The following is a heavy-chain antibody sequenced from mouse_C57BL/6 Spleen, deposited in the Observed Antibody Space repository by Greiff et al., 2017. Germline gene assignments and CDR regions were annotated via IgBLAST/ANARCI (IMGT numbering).Heavy chain of an antibody. Sequence: QVQLKQPGAELVRPGSSVKLSCKASGYTFTSYWMHWVKQRPIPGLEWIGNIDPSDSETHYNQKFKDKATLTVDNSSSTAYMQLSSLTSEDSAVYYCARRSYGNYYFDYWGQGTTLTVSS. V-gene: IGHV1-52*01. J-gene: IGHJ2*01. CDR1: GYTFTSYW. D-gene: IGHD2-1*01. CDR2: IDPSDSET. CDR3: ARRSYGNYYFDY.